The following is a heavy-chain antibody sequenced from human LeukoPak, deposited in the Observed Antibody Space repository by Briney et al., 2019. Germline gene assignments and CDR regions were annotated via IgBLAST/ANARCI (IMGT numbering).Heavy chain of an antibody. Sequence: PSETLSLTCTVSGGSISSYYWSWIRQPPGKGLEWVSSISSSSSYIYYADSVKGRFTISRDDAKNTLYLQMNSLRAEDTAVYYCARRYSGYDRTGAFDIWGQGTMVTVSS. D-gene: IGHD5-12*01. CDR1: GGSISSYY. J-gene: IGHJ3*02. V-gene: IGHV3-21*01. CDR3: ARRYSGYDRTGAFDI. CDR2: ISSSSSYI.